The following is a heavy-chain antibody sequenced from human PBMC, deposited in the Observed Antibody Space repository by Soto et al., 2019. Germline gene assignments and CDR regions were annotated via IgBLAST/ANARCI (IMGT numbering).Heavy chain of an antibody. V-gene: IGHV4-34*01. CDR1: GGSFSGYY. CDR3: ARELGEEYYYGAGSCYIWFDP. Sequence: PSETLSLTCAVYGGSFSGYYWSWIRQPPGKGLEWIGEINHSGSTNYNPSLKSRVTISVDTSQNQFSLKLSSVTAADTAVYYCARELGEEYYYGAGSCYIWFDPGGQGTLVTVSS. D-gene: IGHD3-10*01. CDR2: INHSGST. J-gene: IGHJ5*02.